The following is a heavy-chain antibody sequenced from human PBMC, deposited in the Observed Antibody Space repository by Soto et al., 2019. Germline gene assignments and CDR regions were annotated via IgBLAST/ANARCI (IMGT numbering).Heavy chain of an antibody. CDR2: IFYTGST. Sequence: SETLSLTCTVSGGSISGYYWIWIRQSPAKGLEWIGYIFYTGSTNYNPSLKSRVTLSVDTSKNQFSLRLSSVTAADTAVYYCARVGSSGWSPDYWGQGTLVAVSS. J-gene: IGHJ4*02. CDR3: ARVGSSGWSPDY. V-gene: IGHV4-59*01. D-gene: IGHD6-19*01. CDR1: GGSISGYY.